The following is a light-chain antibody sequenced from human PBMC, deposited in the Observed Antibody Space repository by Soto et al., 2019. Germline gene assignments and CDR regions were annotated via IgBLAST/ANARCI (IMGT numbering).Light chain of an antibody. Sequence: QSVLTQPPSASGTPGQRVTISCSGDSSNIGNNPVNWYQQLPGTAPKLLIYTTNQRPSGVPDRFSGSKSDTSASLAISGLQSEDEADYYCAAWDDSLSGYVFGTGTKVT. J-gene: IGLJ1*01. CDR2: TTN. CDR3: AAWDDSLSGYV. V-gene: IGLV1-44*01. CDR1: SSNIGNNP.